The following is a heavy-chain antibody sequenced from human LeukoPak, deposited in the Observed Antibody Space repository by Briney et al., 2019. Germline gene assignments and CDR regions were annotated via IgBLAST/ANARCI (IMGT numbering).Heavy chain of an antibody. Sequence: ASVKVSCKASGFTFTGYYMHWMRQAPGQGLEWMGWINPNSGGTNYAQKFQGRVTMTRDTSITTAYMELTSLRSDDTAVYYCARDLFYSVSGTYYNVGRVFNYWGQGTLVTVSS. V-gene: IGHV1-2*02. CDR3: ARDLFYSVSGTYYNVGRVFNY. D-gene: IGHD3-10*01. CDR1: GFTFTGYY. J-gene: IGHJ4*02. CDR2: INPNSGGT.